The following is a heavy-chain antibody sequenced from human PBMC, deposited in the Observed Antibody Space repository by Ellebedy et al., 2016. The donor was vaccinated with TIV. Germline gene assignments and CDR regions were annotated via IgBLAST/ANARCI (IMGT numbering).Heavy chain of an antibody. CDR3: VRRLGARPPSD. J-gene: IGHJ4*02. Sequence: SETLSLXXTVSGGSISGSTYFWGWIRQPPGKGLEWIGSFYYPENTYYNPSLKSRVTISVDTSKNQVSLKVRSVTATDTAVYYCVRRLGARPPSDWGQGTLVTVSS. CDR2: FYYPENT. D-gene: IGHD1-26*01. V-gene: IGHV4-39*01. CDR1: GGSISGSTYF.